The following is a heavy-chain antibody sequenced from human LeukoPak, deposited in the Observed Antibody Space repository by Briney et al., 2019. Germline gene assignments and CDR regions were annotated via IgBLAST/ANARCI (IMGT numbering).Heavy chain of an antibody. CDR2: IKEDGSEK. J-gene: IGHJ4*02. D-gene: IGHD2-8*01. CDR3: AKHSFGVFDY. Sequence: PGGSLRLSCAASGFTFSSYWMTWFRQVPGKGLEWVANIKEDGSEKYYLDSVKGRFTISRDNAKNSLYLQMNSLRAEDTAVYYCAKHSFGVFDYWGQGTLVTVSS. V-gene: IGHV3-7*01. CDR1: GFTFSSYW.